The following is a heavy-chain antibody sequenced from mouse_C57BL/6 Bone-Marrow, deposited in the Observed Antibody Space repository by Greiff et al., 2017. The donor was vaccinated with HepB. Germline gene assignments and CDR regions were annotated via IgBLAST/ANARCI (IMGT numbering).Heavy chain of an antibody. Sequence: QVQLQLPGTELVKPGASVKLSCKASGYTFTSYWMHWVKQRPGQGLEWIGNINPSNGGTNYNEKFKSKATLTVDKSSSTAYMQLSSLTSEDSAVYYCASVITTVVATRGYAMDYWGQGTSVTVSS. CDR3: ASVITTVVATRGYAMDY. J-gene: IGHJ4*01. CDR1: GYTFTSYW. V-gene: IGHV1-53*01. CDR2: INPSNGGT. D-gene: IGHD1-1*01.